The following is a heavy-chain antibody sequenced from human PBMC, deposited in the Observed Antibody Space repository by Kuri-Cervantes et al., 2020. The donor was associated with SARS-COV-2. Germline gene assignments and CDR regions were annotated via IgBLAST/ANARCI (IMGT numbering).Heavy chain of an antibody. CDR1: GYSISSGYY. CDR3: ARGGDWFDP. CDR2: IYHSGST. Sequence: GSLRLSCAVSGYSISSGYYWGWIRRPPGKGLEWIGSIYHSGSTYYNPSLKSRVTVSVDASKNQFSLKLSSVTAADTAVYYCARGGDWFDPWGQGTLVTVSS. J-gene: IGHJ5*02. V-gene: IGHV4-38-2*01. D-gene: IGHD1-26*01.